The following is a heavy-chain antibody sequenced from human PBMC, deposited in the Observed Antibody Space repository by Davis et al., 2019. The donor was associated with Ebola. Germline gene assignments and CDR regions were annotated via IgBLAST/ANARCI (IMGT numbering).Heavy chain of an antibody. D-gene: IGHD3-10*01. Sequence: GGSLRLSCAASGFTFSSYWMSWVRQAPGKGLEWVANIKQDGSEKYYVDSVKGRFTISRDNAKNSLYLQMNSLRPDDTAVYYCARGGYFGLGTYYNAAPFYYWGQGTLVTVSS. J-gene: IGHJ4*02. CDR2: IKQDGSEK. CDR1: GFTFSSYW. V-gene: IGHV3-7*04. CDR3: ARGGYFGLGTYYNAAPFYY.